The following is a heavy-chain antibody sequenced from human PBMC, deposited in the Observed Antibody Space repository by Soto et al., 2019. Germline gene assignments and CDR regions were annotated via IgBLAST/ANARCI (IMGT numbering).Heavy chain of an antibody. CDR3: ARDRPPDY. Sequence: ASVKVSCKASGYKFTADYVHWVRQAPGQGLEWMGWINPNTGDTNYVKEFQGRVTMTRDTSISTAYMELSRLRSDDTAVYYCARDRPPDYWGQGALVTVSS. D-gene: IGHD6-6*01. J-gene: IGHJ4*02. CDR1: GYKFTADY. V-gene: IGHV1-2*02. CDR2: INPNTGDT.